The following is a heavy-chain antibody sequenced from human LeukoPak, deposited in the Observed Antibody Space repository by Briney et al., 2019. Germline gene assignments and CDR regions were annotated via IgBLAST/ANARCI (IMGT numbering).Heavy chain of an antibody. CDR3: ARSTTYYYDSGNYYNVYYFDY. D-gene: IGHD3-10*01. J-gene: IGHJ4*02. V-gene: IGHV4-4*07. CDR1: AGSISSYY. Sequence: SETLSLTCTVSAGSISSYYWSWIRQPAGKGLEWIGRIYTSGSTNYNPSLKGRFTMSVDTSKNQFSLTLSSVTAADTAVYYCARSTTYYYDSGNYYNVYYFDYWGQGTLVTVSS. CDR2: IYTSGST.